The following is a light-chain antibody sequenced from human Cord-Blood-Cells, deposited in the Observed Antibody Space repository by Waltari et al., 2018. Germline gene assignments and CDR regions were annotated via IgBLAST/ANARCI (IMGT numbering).Light chain of an antibody. CDR1: SSAVGSYNL. CDR2: EGS. V-gene: IGLV2-23*01. Sequence: QSALTQPASVSGPPGQSITISCTGTSSAVGSYNLVSWYQQHPGNAPKLMIYEGSKRPSGVSNCCSGSKSGNTASLTISGLQAEDEADYYCCSYAGSSNVVFGGGTKLTVL. J-gene: IGLJ2*01. CDR3: CSYAGSSNVV.